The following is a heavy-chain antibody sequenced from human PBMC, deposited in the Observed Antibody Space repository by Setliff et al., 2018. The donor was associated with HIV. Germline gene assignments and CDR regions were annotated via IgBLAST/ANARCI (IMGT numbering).Heavy chain of an antibody. Sequence: PSETLSLTSAVYGGSFSAYYWTWIRQPPGKGLEWIGEINHSGSTNYNPSLKSRVTISVDTSKNQFSLKLRSVTAADTAIYYCARSDLDNGSGYFDYYSYYMDVWGRGTKVTVSS. CDR1: GGSFSAYY. CDR3: ARSDLDNGSGYFDYYSYYMDV. J-gene: IGHJ6*03. D-gene: IGHD3-22*01. CDR2: INHSGST. V-gene: IGHV4-34*01.